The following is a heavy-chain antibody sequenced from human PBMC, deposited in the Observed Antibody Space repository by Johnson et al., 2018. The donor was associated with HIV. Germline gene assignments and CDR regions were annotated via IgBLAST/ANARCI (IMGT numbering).Heavy chain of an antibody. CDR2: ISYDGSNK. Sequence: QMLLVESGGGVVQPGRSLRLSCAASGFTFSSYAMHWVRQAPGKGLEWVAVISYDGSNKYYADSVKGRFTISRDNSKNTLYLQMNSLRAEDTAGYYCANVRKYQLLWGAFDIWGQGTMVTVSS. J-gene: IGHJ3*02. V-gene: IGHV3-30-3*01. CDR3: ANVRKYQLLWGAFDI. CDR1: GFTFSSYA. D-gene: IGHD2-2*01.